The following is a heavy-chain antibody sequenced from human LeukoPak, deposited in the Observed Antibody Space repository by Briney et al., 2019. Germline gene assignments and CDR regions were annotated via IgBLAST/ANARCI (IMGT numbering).Heavy chain of an antibody. CDR3: AYDSSGYYSLDY. D-gene: IGHD3-22*01. CDR2: INPNSGGT. CDR1: GYTFTSYY. V-gene: IGHV1-2*02. Sequence: GASVKVSCKASGYTFTSYYMHWVRQAPGQGLEWMGWINPNSGGTNYAQKFQGRVTMTRDTSISTAYMELSRLRSDDTAVYYCAYDSSGYYSLDYWGQGTLVTVSS. J-gene: IGHJ4*02.